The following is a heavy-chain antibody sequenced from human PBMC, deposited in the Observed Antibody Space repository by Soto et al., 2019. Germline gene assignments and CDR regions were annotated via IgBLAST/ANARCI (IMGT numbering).Heavy chain of an antibody. V-gene: IGHV3-23*01. CDR3: AKDPSRSGYDPHDAFDI. D-gene: IGHD5-12*01. CDR2: ISGSGGST. J-gene: IGHJ3*02. Sequence: GGSLRLSCAASGFTFSSYAMSWVRQAPGKGLEWVSAISGSGGSTYYADSVKGRFTISRDNSKNTLYLQMNSLRAEDTAVYYCAKDPSRSGYDPHDAFDIWGQGTMVTVSS. CDR1: GFTFSSYA.